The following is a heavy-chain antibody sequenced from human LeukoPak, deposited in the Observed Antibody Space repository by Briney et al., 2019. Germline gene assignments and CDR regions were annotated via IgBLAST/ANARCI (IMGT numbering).Heavy chain of an antibody. V-gene: IGHV4-39*07. J-gene: IGHJ4*02. CDR2: IYYSGST. CDR1: GGSISSSSYY. D-gene: IGHD6-19*01. CDR3: ARDIRAVAGTNYFDY. Sequence: SETLSLTCTVSGGSISSSSYYWGLIRQPPGKGLEWIGSIYYSGSTYYNPSLKSRVTISVDTSKNQFSLKLSSVTAADTAVYYCARDIRAVAGTNYFDYWGQGTLVTVSS.